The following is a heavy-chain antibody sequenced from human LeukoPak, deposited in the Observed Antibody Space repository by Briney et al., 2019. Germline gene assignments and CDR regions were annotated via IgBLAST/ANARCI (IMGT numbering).Heavy chain of an antibody. J-gene: IGHJ3*02. CDR2: ISSSSSYI. CDR3: AAELRSGYFVGAFDI. Sequence: GGSLRLSCAASGFTFSSYSMNWVRQAPGKGLEWVSSISSSSSYIYYADSVKGRFTISRDNAKNSLYLQMNSLRAEDTAVHYCAAELRSGYFVGAFDIWGQGTMVTVPS. CDR1: GFTFSSYS. V-gene: IGHV3-21*01. D-gene: IGHD3-3*01.